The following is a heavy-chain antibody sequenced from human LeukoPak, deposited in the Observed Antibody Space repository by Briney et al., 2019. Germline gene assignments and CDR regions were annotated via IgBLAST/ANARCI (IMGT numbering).Heavy chain of an antibody. J-gene: IGHJ4*02. CDR1: GFTFSSYW. CDR2: IKQDGSEK. Sequence: PGGSLRLSCAAFGFTFSSYWMSWVRQAPGKGLEWVANIKQDGSEKYYVDSVKGRFTISRDNAKNSLYLQMNSLRAEDTAVYYCAREGGYSSSLYWGQGTLVTVSS. D-gene: IGHD6-13*01. V-gene: IGHV3-7*03. CDR3: AREGGYSSSLY.